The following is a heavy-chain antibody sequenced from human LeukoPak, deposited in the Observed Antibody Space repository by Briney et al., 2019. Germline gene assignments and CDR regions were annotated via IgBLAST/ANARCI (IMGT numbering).Heavy chain of an antibody. CDR1: GGSISIYY. CDR2: IYTSGST. Sequence: PSETLSLTCTVSGGSISIYYWNWIRQPAGKRLEWIGRIYTSGSTNYNPSLKSRVTMSVDTSKNQFSLNLSSVTAADTAVYFCARGFRGDNFDYWGQGTLVTVSS. V-gene: IGHV4-4*07. CDR3: ARGFRGDNFDY. D-gene: IGHD7-27*01. J-gene: IGHJ4*02.